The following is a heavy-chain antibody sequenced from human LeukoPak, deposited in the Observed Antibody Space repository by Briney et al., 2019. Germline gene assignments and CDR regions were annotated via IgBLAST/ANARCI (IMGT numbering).Heavy chain of an antibody. CDR2: INIDGSTV. J-gene: IGHJ4*02. D-gene: IGHD6-19*01. CDR1: GFTFSRFW. V-gene: IGHV3-74*01. CDR3: VRGTVAGPPDY. Sequence: GGSLRLSCVASGFTFSRFWMHWVRQTPGKGLVWVSRINIDGSTVNYANSVKGRFTISRDNAKNTLYLQMNSLRAEDTAVYYCVRGTVAGPPDYWGQGTLVTVSS.